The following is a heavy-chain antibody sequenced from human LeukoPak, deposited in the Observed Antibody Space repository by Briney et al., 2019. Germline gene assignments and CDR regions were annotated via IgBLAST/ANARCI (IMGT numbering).Heavy chain of an antibody. CDR1: GFTFSSYG. V-gene: IGHV3-30*18. J-gene: IGHJ6*03. CDR3: AKAADQYYYSYFYYMDV. Sequence: GGSLRLSCAASGFTFSSYGMHWVRQAPGKGLEGVAVISYDGSSKDYADSVKGRFTISRDNSKNTLYLQMNSLRVEDTAVYYCAKAADQYYYSYFYYMDVWGKGTTVTVSS. CDR2: ISYDGSSK. D-gene: IGHD2/OR15-2a*01.